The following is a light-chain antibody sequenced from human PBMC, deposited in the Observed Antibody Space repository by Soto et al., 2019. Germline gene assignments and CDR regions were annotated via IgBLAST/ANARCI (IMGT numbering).Light chain of an antibody. Sequence: QSVLTQPASGSGFPGQSITISCTGTSSDVGGYNYVSWYQQYPGKVPKPIIFDVSNRPSGVSNRFSGSKSGNTASLTISGLQAEDEADYYCSSYTNNLGVFGTGTKVTVL. CDR2: DVS. CDR3: SSYTNNLGV. V-gene: IGLV2-14*01. J-gene: IGLJ1*01. CDR1: SSDVGGYNY.